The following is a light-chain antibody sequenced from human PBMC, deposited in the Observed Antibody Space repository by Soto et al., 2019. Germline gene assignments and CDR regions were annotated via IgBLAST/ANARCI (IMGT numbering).Light chain of an antibody. CDR1: QGIGFY. V-gene: IGKV1-9*01. Sequence: IPLTQSPSSMSESVGDRVTISCRASQGIGFYLAWYQQKPGNAPKLLIYAASTLQSGVPSRFSGSGSGTNFTLTISSLQPEDFATYYCQQVNSYPPLTFGPGTKVDIK. CDR3: QQVNSYPPLT. J-gene: IGKJ3*01. CDR2: AAS.